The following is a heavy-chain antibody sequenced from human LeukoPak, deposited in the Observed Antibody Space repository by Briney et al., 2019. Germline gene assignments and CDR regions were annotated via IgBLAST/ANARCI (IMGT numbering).Heavy chain of an antibody. CDR3: AKDPPLRYCGGDCYPAY. J-gene: IGHJ4*02. CDR2: ISGSGGST. Sequence: GGSLRLSCAASGFTFSNYAMSWVRQAPGKGLEWVSAISGSGGSTYYADSVKGRFTISRDNSKNTLYLQMNSLRAEDTAVYYCAKDPPLRYCGGDCYPAYWGQGTLVTVSS. CDR1: GFTFSNYA. V-gene: IGHV3-23*01. D-gene: IGHD2-21*02.